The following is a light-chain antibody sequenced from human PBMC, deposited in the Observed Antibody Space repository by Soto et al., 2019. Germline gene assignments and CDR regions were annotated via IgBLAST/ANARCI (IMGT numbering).Light chain of an antibody. CDR1: QSVSRR. CDR2: DAS. V-gene: IGKV1-5*01. Sequence: DIQMTQSPSTLSASAGDRITITCRASQSVSRRLAWFQQKPGKAPKLLIYDASSLESGVPSRFSGRGSGTAFTLPISSLQPDDCATYYCHTYNSYSLHTIGQGNKLEIK. J-gene: IGKJ2*01. CDR3: HTYNSYSLHT.